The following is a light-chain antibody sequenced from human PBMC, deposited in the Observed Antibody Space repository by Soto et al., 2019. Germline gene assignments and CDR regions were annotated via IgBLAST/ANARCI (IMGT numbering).Light chain of an antibody. J-gene: IGKJ4*01. CDR3: QQSYEPRT. V-gene: IGKV1-39*01. CDR2: AAY. CDR1: QSVGRT. Sequence: DIQMTQSPSSLSASLGDRVTITCRASQSVGRTVNWYQQQVGTPPKLLIYAAYSLPAGVSSRFSGSGAGTDLTLTNRGLQPEDFATYYCQQSYEPRTFGGGTKVE.